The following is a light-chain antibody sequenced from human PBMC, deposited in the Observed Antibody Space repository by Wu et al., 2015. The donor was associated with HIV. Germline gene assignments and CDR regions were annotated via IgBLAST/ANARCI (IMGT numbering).Light chain of an antibody. CDR2: RVS. V-gene: IGKV1-5*03. J-gene: IGKJ2*01. CDR3: HHFNVHHT. Sequence: DLQLTQSPSTLSASVGDRVTITCRASREITDWLAWYQQKPGKAPRLLPYRVSVLEAGVPRRFSGGGSGTEFTLTISNLQPDDFATYFCHHFNVHHTFGQGTKLEI. CDR1: REITDW.